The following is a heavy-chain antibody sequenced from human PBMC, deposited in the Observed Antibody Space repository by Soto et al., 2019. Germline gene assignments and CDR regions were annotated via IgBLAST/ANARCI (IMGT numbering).Heavy chain of an antibody. CDR2: ISGSGGST. Sequence: EVQLLESGGGLVQPGGSLRLSCAASGFTFSSYAMSWVRQAPGKGLEWVSAISGSGGSTYYADSVKGRFTISRDNSKNTLYLQMNSLRAEDTAVYYCARDYDYIWGSYRYSTLDYWGQGTLVTVSS. CDR1: GFTFSSYA. CDR3: ARDYDYIWGSYRYSTLDY. D-gene: IGHD3-16*02. J-gene: IGHJ4*02. V-gene: IGHV3-23*01.